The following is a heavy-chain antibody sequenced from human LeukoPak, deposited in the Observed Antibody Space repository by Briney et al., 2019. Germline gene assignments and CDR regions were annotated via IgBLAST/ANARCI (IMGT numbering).Heavy chain of an antibody. CDR2: ISSSSSYI. J-gene: IGHJ4*02. CDR1: GFTFSSYS. V-gene: IGHV3-21*01. Sequence: GGSLRLSCAASGFTFSSYSMNWVRQAPGKGLEWVSSISSSSSYIYYADSVKGRFTISRDNAKNSLYLQMNSLRAEDTAVYYCAKQLDIVATIGRWEFDYWGQGTLVTVSS. D-gene: IGHD5-12*01. CDR3: AKQLDIVATIGRWEFDY.